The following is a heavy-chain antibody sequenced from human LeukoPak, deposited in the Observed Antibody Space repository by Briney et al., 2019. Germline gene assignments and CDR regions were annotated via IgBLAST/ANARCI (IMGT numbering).Heavy chain of an antibody. CDR3: ARDVVGATYFD. Sequence: GGSLRLSCAASGFTFSSYWMTWVRQAPGKGLEWVSINSGGSTSYADSVKGRFTISRDNSKNTLYLQMNSLRAEDTAVYYCARDVVGATYFDWGQGTLVTVSS. D-gene: IGHD1-26*01. CDR1: GFTFSSYW. CDR2: NSGGST. V-gene: IGHV3-53*01. J-gene: IGHJ4*02.